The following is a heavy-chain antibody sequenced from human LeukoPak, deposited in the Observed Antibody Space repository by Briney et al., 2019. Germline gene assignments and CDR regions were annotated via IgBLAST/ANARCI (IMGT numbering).Heavy chain of an antibody. CDR3: ARGSVYFDP. J-gene: IGHJ4*02. V-gene: IGHV4-59*01. CDR2: ISYTGST. CDR1: GGSISSYY. Sequence: SETLSLTCTVCGGSISSYYVSWIRQPPGKGLEWIGYISYTGSTDYNPSLKSRVTISVDMSKNQFSLKVSSVTAADTAVYYCARGSVYFDPWGQGTLVTVSS.